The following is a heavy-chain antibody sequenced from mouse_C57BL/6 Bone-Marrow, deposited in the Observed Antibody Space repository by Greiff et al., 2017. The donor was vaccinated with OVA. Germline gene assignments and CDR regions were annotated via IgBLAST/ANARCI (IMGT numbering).Heavy chain of an antibody. J-gene: IGHJ2*01. CDR3: ARDDYYGSSPFDY. CDR1: GYTFTDYY. V-gene: IGHV1-26*01. CDR2: INPKNGGT. Sequence: VQLQQSGPELVKPGASVKISCKASGYTFTDYYMNWVKQSHGKSLEWIGDINPKNGGTSYNQKFKGKATLTVDKSSSTAYMELRSLTSEDSAVYYCARDDYYGSSPFDYWGQGTTLTVSS. D-gene: IGHD1-1*01.